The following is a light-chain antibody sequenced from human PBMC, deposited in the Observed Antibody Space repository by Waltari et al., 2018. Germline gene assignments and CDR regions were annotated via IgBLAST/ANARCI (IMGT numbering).Light chain of an antibody. Sequence: EIVLTQSPGTLSLSPGERATLSCRASPSVSRALAWYQQNPGQAPRLLIHGASNRATGIPDRFSGSGSGTDFSLIISRLEPEDFAVYYCQHYVSLPVTFGQGTKVEIK. J-gene: IGKJ1*01. CDR2: GAS. CDR3: QHYVSLPVT. V-gene: IGKV3-20*01. CDR1: PSVSRA.